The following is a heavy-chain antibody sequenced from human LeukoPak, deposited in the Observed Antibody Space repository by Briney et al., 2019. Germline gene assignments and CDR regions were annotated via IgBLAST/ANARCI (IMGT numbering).Heavy chain of an antibody. V-gene: IGHV3-23*01. CDR1: GFTVSSYG. D-gene: IGHD6-13*01. CDR2: FSGTGSGT. J-gene: IGHJ4*02. CDR3: AKDPHLAAAGTTFDY. Sequence: GGSLRLSCAASGFTVSSYGMTWVRQAPGKGLEWVSSFSGTGSGTYYADSVKGRFTISRDNSKNTLYLQMNSLRAEDTAVYYCAKDPHLAAAGTTFDYWGQGTLVTVSS.